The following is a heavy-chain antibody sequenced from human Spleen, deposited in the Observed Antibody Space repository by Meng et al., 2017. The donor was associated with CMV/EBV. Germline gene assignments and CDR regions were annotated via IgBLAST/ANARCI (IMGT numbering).Heavy chain of an antibody. Sequence: CAVYGGSFSGYYWSWIRQPPGKGLEWIGEIDHSGSTNYNPSLKGRVTISIDTSKNQISLKLSSATAADTAIYYCAPRQLLYRFLFHPWGQGTLVTVSS. V-gene: IGHV4-34*01. CDR3: APRQLLYRFLFHP. CDR1: GGSFSGYY. J-gene: IGHJ5*02. D-gene: IGHD2-2*01. CDR2: IDHSGST.